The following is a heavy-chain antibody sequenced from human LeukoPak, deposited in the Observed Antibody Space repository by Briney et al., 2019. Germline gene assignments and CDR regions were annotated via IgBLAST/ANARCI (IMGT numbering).Heavy chain of an antibody. CDR3: ATAVGSGSFHTNYYYMDV. CDR2: IFYNEGT. V-gene: IGHV4-59*12. Sequence: SETLSLTCTVSSGSFRTYYWSWIRQPPGKGLEWIGYIFYNEGTSYNPSLKSRVTISVDTSNNQLSLKLSSVTAADPPVYYVATAVGSGSFHTNYYYMDVWGKGTTVTISS. CDR1: SGSFRTYY. D-gene: IGHD3-10*01. J-gene: IGHJ6*03.